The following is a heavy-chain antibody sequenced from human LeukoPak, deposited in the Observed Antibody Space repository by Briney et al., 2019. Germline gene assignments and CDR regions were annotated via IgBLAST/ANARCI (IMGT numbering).Heavy chain of an antibody. Sequence: PSQTLSLTCTVSGGSISSGGYYWSWIRQHPGKGLEWIGYIYYSGSTYYNPSLKSRVTISVDTSKNQFSLKLSSVTAADTAVYYCARGGVLLWFGELLEEIWGQGTLVTVSS. D-gene: IGHD3-10*01. V-gene: IGHV4-31*03. CDR1: GGSISSGGYY. CDR2: IYYSGST. J-gene: IGHJ4*02. CDR3: ARGGVLLWFGELLEEI.